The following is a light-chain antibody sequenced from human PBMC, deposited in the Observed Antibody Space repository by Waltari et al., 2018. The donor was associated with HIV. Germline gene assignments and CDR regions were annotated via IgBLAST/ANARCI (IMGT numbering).Light chain of an antibody. J-gene: IGLJ2*01. V-gene: IGLV2-14*03. CDR2: DIA. Sequence: QSALTQPASVSGFPGQTINISCTGISTDSRFYQHVSWYQQHPGSVPRLIIYDIASRPSVISDHFSGSRSGDSASLTISGLQSGDEAHYFCASNRLDSTLVFGGGTKLTIL. CDR3: ASNRLDSTLV. CDR1: STDSRFYQH.